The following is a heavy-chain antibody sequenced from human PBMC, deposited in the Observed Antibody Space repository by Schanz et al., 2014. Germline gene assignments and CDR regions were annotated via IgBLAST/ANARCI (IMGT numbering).Heavy chain of an antibody. V-gene: IGHV1-69*09. CDR2: IIPILGIA. Sequence: VQVEQSGPEVKKPGASVTVSCQASGYTFSFTSYNVHWVRQAPGQGLEWMGRIIPILGIANYAQKFQGRVTITADKSTFTAYMDVSSLRSEDTAVYYCASSGAGYSSSWDFDYWGQGTLVTVSS. D-gene: IGHD6-13*01. CDR3: ASSGAGYSSSWDFDY. J-gene: IGHJ4*02. CDR1: GYTFSFTSYN.